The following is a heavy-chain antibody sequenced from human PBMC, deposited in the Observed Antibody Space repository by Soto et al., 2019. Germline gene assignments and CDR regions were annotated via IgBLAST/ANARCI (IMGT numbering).Heavy chain of an antibody. D-gene: IGHD6-13*01. Sequence: TLSLTCAISGDSVSSNSAAWNWIRQSPSRGLEWLGRTYYRSKWYNDYAVSVKSRITINPDTSKNQFSLQLNSVTPEDTAVYYCARGPRQQLVPNWFDPWGQGTMVTVYS. CDR3: ARGPRQQLVPNWFDP. J-gene: IGHJ5*02. V-gene: IGHV6-1*01. CDR1: GDSVSSNSAA. CDR2: TYYRSKWYN.